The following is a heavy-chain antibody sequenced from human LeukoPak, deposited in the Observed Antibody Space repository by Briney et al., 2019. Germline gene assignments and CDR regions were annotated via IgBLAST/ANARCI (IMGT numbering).Heavy chain of an antibody. CDR2: IRDDGSNN. J-gene: IGHJ4*02. CDR1: GFTFSSYG. Sequence: GGSLRLSCAASGFTFSSYGMHWVRQAPGKGLEWVTFIRDDGSNNYYTDSVKGRFTISRDNSKNTLYLQMNSLRAEDTAVYYCARERGMVRGTTDLDYWGQGTLVTVSS. CDR3: ARERGMVRGTTDLDY. V-gene: IGHV3-30*02. D-gene: IGHD3-10*01.